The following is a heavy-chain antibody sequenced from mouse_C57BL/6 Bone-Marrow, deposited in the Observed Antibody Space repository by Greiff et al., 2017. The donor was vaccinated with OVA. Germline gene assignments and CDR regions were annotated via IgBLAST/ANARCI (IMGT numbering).Heavy chain of an antibody. Sequence: EVKLVESGGDLVKPGGSLKLSCAASGFTFSSYGMSWVRQTPDKRLEWVATISSGGSYTYYPDSVKGRFTISRDNAKNTLYLQMSSLKAEDTAVYYCARHGLDYWGQGTTLTVSS. J-gene: IGHJ2*01. CDR1: GFTFSSYG. V-gene: IGHV5-6*01. CDR3: ARHGLDY. CDR2: ISSGGSYT.